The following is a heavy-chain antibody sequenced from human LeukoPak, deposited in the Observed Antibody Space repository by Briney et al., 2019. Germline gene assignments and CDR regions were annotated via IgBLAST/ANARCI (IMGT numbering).Heavy chain of an antibody. Sequence: SETLSLTCSVSGGSVSGTNYYWAWIRQPPEKGLEWIGTIYYSGSTYYNVSLKSRVTISVDASKNQFSLNLSSVTAADTAVYYCARLRSPGDFDYWGQGTLVTVSS. J-gene: IGHJ4*02. CDR1: GGSVSGTNYY. CDR2: IYYSGST. D-gene: IGHD1-26*01. V-gene: IGHV4-39*07. CDR3: ARLRSPGDFDY.